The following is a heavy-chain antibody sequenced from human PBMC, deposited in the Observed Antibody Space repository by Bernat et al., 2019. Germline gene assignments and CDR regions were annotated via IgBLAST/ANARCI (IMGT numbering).Heavy chain of an antibody. Sequence: EVQLVESGGGLVQPGGSLRLSCAASGFTVSSYYMSWVRQAPGKGLEWVSVIYSGGNTFYTDSVKDRFTISRDISKNTLYLQMNSLRVEDTAVYYCTIAYSGDIWGQGTMVTVSS. J-gene: IGHJ3*02. CDR3: TIAYSGDI. CDR2: IYSGGNT. D-gene: IGHD2-21*01. CDR1: GFTVSSYY. V-gene: IGHV3-66*01.